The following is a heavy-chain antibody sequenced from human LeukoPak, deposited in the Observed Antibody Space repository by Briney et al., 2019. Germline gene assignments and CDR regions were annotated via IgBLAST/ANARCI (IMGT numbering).Heavy chain of an antibody. V-gene: IGHV3-30*02. J-gene: IGHJ4*02. D-gene: IGHD4-17*01. CDR2: IRYDGSKK. Sequence: PGGSLRLSCAASGFTFSRYGMHWVRQAPGKGLEWVAFIRYDGSKKYYADSVKGRFTISRDNSKNTLYLQMNSLRAEDTAVYYCAKEIWPTVTTPGWTYFDYWGQGALVTASS. CDR1: GFTFSRYG. CDR3: AKEIWPTVTTPGWTYFDY.